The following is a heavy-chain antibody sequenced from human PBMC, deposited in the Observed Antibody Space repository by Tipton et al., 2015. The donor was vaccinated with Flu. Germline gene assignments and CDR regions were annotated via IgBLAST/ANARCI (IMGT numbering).Heavy chain of an antibody. CDR3: ARDRGFGAYTFDY. D-gene: IGHD3-10*01. J-gene: IGHJ4*02. V-gene: IGHV1-46*01. CDR2: IYPSGGGT. CDR1: SYTFTNYN. Sequence: QVQLVQSGAEVKKPGASVRISCTASSYTFTNYNMHWVRQAPGQGPEWMGIIYPSGGGTTYAQRFQGRVTLTRDKSTSTVYMELSSLRSADTAFYYCARDRGFGAYTFDYWGQGTLVTVAS.